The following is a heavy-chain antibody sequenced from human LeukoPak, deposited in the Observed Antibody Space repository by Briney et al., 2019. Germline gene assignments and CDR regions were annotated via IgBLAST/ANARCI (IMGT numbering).Heavy chain of an antibody. Sequence: SVKVSCKASGGTFSTTAISWVRQVPGQGLEWMGGIIPTFGTPNYAHNFQDRLTITADESTTTVFMELGALRSEDTAVYYCAIRGGGGIGMGLLGPFDFWGQGALVTVSS. V-gene: IGHV1-69*01. D-gene: IGHD6-13*01. J-gene: IGHJ4*02. CDR3: AIRGGGGIGMGLLGPFDF. CDR1: GGTFSTTA. CDR2: IIPTFGTP.